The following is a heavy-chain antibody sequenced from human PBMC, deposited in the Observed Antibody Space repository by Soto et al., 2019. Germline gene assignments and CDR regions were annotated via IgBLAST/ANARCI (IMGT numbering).Heavy chain of an antibody. V-gene: IGHV3-30*18. J-gene: IGHJ4*02. Sequence: QVQLVESGGGAVQPGESLRLSCVASGFDFTYYAMHWVRQAPGNGLESVAVMSSDGSKIHHTDSVKGRFTISRDNSKNTLYLQMNSLRKEDTAVYFCAKDEGVGGTLGLFDYGGQGTLVSVSS. CDR1: GFDFTYYA. CDR2: MSSDGSKI. D-gene: IGHD1-26*01. CDR3: AKDEGVGGTLGLFDY.